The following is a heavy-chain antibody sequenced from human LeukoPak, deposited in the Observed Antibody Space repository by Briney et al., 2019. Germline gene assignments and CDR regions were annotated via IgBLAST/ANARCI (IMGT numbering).Heavy chain of an antibody. CDR1: GFTFSSYS. CDR3: ARDLHNVGEYYFDY. Sequence: GGSLRLSCATSGFTFSSYSMNWVRQAPGKGLEWVSYISSSSSTIYYADSVKGRFTISRDNAKNSLYLQMNSLRAEDTAVYYCARDLHNVGEYYFDYWGQGTLVTVSS. V-gene: IGHV3-48*01. J-gene: IGHJ4*02. CDR2: ISSSSSTI. D-gene: IGHD3-10*01.